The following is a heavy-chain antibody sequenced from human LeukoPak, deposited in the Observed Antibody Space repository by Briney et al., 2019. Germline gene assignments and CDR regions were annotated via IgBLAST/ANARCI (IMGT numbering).Heavy chain of an antibody. CDR1: GGSISTPGYY. Sequence: PSETLSLTCTVSGGSISTPGYYWGWIRQPPGKGLEWIGSLYHSGSTYYKPSLKSRATISVDKSKNQCSLKLRSVTAADTAVYYCARDDGGLGEFYYWGQGTLVTVSS. V-gene: IGHV4-39*07. J-gene: IGHJ4*02. CDR3: ARDDGGLGEFYY. CDR2: LYHSGST. D-gene: IGHD3-16*01.